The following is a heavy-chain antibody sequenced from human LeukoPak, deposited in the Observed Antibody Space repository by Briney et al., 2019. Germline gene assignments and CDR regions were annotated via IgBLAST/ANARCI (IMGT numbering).Heavy chain of an antibody. CDR3: ARTADTAMVSVYYYYYMDV. CDR1: GGSISRNNYY. D-gene: IGHD5-18*01. CDR2: MYYSGST. Sequence: SETLSLTCSVSGGSISRNNYYWGWIRQPPGKGLEWIGSMYYSGSTYYNASLKSRVTISVDTSKNQFSLKLSSVTAADTAVYYCARTADTAMVSVYYYYYMDVWGKGTTVTVSS. V-gene: IGHV4-39*07. J-gene: IGHJ6*03.